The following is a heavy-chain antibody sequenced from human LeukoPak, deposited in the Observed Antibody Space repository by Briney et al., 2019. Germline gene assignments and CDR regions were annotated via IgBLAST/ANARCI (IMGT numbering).Heavy chain of an antibody. V-gene: IGHV3-74*01. CDR3: ARPYDSSGYCNVAARVDAFDI. Sequence: GGSLRLSCAASGFTFSSTWMHWFRQGAGKGLVWVSRITSDGRTTIYADSVKGRFSISRDNAKNTLYLQMNSLRAEDTAVYYCARPYDSSGYCNVAARVDAFDIWGQGTMVTVSS. J-gene: IGHJ3*02. CDR1: GFTFSSTW. CDR2: ITSDGRTT. D-gene: IGHD3-22*01.